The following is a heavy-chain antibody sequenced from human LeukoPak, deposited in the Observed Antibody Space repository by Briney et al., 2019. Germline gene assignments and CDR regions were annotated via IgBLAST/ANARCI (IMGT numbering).Heavy chain of an antibody. D-gene: IGHD3-10*01. CDR1: GFTFSTFA. J-gene: IGHJ4*02. Sequence: GGSLRLSCAASGFTFSTFAMIWVRQAPGKGLEWVGFIRSKSYGGTTEYAASVKGRFTISRDDSKSIAYLQMNSLKTEDTAVYYCTRVESYYYGSGSSPKFDYWGQGTLVTVSS. V-gene: IGHV3-49*04. CDR2: IRSKSYGGTT. CDR3: TRVESYYYGSGSSPKFDY.